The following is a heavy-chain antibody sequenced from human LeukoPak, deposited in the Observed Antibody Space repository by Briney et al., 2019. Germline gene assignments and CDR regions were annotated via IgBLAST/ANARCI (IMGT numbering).Heavy chain of an antibody. CDR3: AKDRYSGLNTIDY. J-gene: IGHJ4*02. Sequence: GGSLRLSCAASEFTFSTYGMHWVRQAPGKGLEWVAVISYDGSYKFYADSVKGRFTISRNNSKSTLYLQMNSLRAEDTAVYYCAKDRYSGLNTIDYWGQGTLVTVSS. D-gene: IGHD6-13*01. CDR2: ISYDGSYK. V-gene: IGHV3-30*18. CDR1: EFTFSTYG.